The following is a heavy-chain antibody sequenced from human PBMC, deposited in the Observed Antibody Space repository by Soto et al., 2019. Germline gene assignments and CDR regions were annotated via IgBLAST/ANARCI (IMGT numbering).Heavy chain of an antibody. V-gene: IGHV1-18*01. CDR2: ISAYNGNT. CDR1: GYSFTSYG. J-gene: IGHJ4*02. CDR3: ARDVGYGLIDY. D-gene: IGHD5-18*01. Sequence: ASVKPSGKASGYSFTSYGISCVRQAPGQGLEWMGWISAYNGNTNYAQKLQGRVTMTTDTSTSTAYMELRSLRSDDTAVYYCARDVGYGLIDYWGQGTLVTSPQ.